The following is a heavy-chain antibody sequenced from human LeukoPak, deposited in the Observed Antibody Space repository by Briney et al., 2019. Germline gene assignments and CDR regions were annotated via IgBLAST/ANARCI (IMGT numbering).Heavy chain of an antibody. Sequence: PSETLSLTCAVYGETFSGFYWSWIRQPPGKGLECIGEINYSGSTNYNPSLKSRVTISVDTSKNQFSLNLNSVTAADTAVYYCARISTVTHQFDYWGQGMLVTVSS. CDR2: INYSGST. V-gene: IGHV4-34*01. D-gene: IGHD4-17*01. J-gene: IGHJ4*02. CDR1: GETFSGFY. CDR3: ARISTVTHQFDY.